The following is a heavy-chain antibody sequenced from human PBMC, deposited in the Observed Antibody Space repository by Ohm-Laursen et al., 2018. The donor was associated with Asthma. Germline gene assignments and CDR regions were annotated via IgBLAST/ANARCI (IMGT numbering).Heavy chain of an antibody. V-gene: IGHV3-30-3*01. D-gene: IGHD6-25*01. CDR2: ISYDGSNK. Sequence: SSLRLSCTASGFTFSSYAMHWVRQAPGKGLEWVAVISYDGSNKYYADSVKGRFTISRDNSKNTLYLQMNSLRAEDTAVYYCAREQAGFDYWGQGTLVTVSS. CDR3: AREQAGFDY. J-gene: IGHJ4*02. CDR1: GFTFSSYA.